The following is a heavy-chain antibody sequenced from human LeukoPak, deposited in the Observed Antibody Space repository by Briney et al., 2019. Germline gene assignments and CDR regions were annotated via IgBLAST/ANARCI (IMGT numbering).Heavy chain of an antibody. J-gene: IGHJ4*02. D-gene: IGHD1-1*01. CDR3: ARGRGTGSGLRRLDY. Sequence: GASVKVSCKSSGYTFTSFDINWVRQATGQGLEWMGWMNPNSGNTGFAQKFQGRVTMTRDTSISTAYMYLSGLRSEDTPVYYCARGRGTGSGLRRLDYWGQGTLVTISS. CDR2: MNPNSGNT. CDR1: GYTFTSFD. V-gene: IGHV1-8*01.